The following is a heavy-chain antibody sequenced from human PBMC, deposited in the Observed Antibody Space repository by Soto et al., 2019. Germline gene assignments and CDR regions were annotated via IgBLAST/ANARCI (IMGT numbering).Heavy chain of an antibody. V-gene: IGHV6-1*01. J-gene: IGHJ6*02. CDR1: GDSVSSDSAA. Sequence: PSQTLSLTCDISGDSVSSDSAAWNWIRQSPSRGLEWLGRTYYRSKWYNDYAVSVKSRITIKPDTSKNQFSLQLNSVTPEDTAVYYCACIFSGGYSYGFYYYGMDVWGQGTTVTVSS. D-gene: IGHD5-18*01. CDR3: ACIFSGGYSYGFYYYGMDV. CDR2: TYYRSKWYN.